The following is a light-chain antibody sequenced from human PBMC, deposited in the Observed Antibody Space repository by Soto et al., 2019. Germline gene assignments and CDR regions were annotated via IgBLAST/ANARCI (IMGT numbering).Light chain of an antibody. V-gene: IGKV1-5*01. J-gene: IGKJ1*01. Sequence: DIQMTQSPSTLSASIGDRVTITCRASASIRTWLAWYQHKPGKAPKFLIYDASSLESGVPSRFSGSGSGTEFTLTISNLQPDDFATYFCQQYNNYPRTFGQGTKVDIK. CDR2: DAS. CDR1: ASIRTW. CDR3: QQYNNYPRT.